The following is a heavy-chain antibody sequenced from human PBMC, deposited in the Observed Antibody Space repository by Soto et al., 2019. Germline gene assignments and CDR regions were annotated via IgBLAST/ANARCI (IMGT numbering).Heavy chain of an antibody. V-gene: IGHV3-30-3*01. CDR2: ISYDGSNK. Sequence: GGSLRLSCAASGFTFSSYAMHWVRQAPGKGLEWVAVISYDGSNKYYADSVKGRFTISRDNSKNTLYLQMNSLRAEDTAVYYCVRARGYSGYEPGYWGQGTMVTVYS. J-gene: IGHJ4*02. CDR1: GFTFSSYA. D-gene: IGHD5-12*01. CDR3: VRARGYSGYEPGY.